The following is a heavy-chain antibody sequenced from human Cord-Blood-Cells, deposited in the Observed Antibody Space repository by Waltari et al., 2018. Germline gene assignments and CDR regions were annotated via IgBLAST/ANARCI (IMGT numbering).Heavy chain of an antibody. D-gene: IGHD3-16*01. V-gene: IGHV4-39*01. CDR3: ARVGITVPDY. Sequence: QLQLQESGPGLVKPSETLSLTCSVSGGSISSSSSYCGWIRQPPGKGLEWIGSIYYSGSTYYNPSLKSRVTISVDTSKNQFSLKLSSVTAADTAVYYCARVGITVPDYWGQGTLVTVSS. CDR2: IYYSGST. CDR1: GGSISSSSSY. J-gene: IGHJ4*02.